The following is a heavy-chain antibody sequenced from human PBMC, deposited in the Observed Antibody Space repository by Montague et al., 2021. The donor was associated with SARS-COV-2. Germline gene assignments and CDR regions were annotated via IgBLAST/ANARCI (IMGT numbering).Heavy chain of an antibody. CDR1: GGSISSGSYY. J-gene: IGHJ4*02. V-gene: IGHV4-61*02. Sequence: TLSLTCTVSGGSISSGSYYWCWIRQPAGKGLEWIGRISISGSTNYNPSLKGRVTISVDTSKNQFSLKLSSVTAADTAVYYCARGIAVAGLFDYWGQGTLVTVSS. CDR2: ISISGST. CDR3: ARGIAVAGLFDY. D-gene: IGHD6-19*01.